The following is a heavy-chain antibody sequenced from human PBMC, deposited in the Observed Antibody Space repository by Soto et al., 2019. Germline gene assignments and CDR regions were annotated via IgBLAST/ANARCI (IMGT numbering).Heavy chain of an antibody. CDR1: GGTFSSYP. CDR3: ARPRTTGTTKGYDD. V-gene: IGHV1-69*01. Sequence: QGPLVQSGAEVKKPGSSVKVSCKASGGTFSSYPISWVRQAHGQGLEWMGVIIPIFGSVNSAQKFQGRVTITADESTSTAYMELSSLRSEDTAVYYCARPRTTGTTKGYDDCGQGTLGNVSS. CDR2: IIPIFGSV. D-gene: IGHD1-1*01. J-gene: IGHJ4*02.